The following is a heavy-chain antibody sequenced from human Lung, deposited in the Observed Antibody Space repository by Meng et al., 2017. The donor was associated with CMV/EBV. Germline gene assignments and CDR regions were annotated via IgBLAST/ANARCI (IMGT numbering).Heavy chain of an antibody. D-gene: IGHD4-17*01. V-gene: IGHV3-21*01. CDR2: ISSSVSDV. Sequence: GEXXKISCAASGFAFRSYSMNWVRQPPGKWLEWVASISSSVSDVYSADSVKGRFIISRDNGRHSLYLQMNSLRDEDTGVYYCARAGTTVTFFDHWGPGTPVTVSS. J-gene: IGHJ4*02. CDR3: ARAGTTVTFFDH. CDR1: GFAFRSYS.